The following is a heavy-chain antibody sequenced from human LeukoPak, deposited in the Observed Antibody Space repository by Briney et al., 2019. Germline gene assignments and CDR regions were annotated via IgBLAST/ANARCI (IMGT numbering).Heavy chain of an antibody. CDR1: GGSIRSYH. Sequence: SETLSLTCSVSGGSIRSYHRSWIRQPPGKGLEWIGYISYSGSTNYNPSLKSRVTISEDTSKNQFSLKLSSVTAADTAVYYCAGFPYYDFWSGFPTWGQGTMVTVSS. D-gene: IGHD3-3*01. J-gene: IGHJ3*01. CDR2: ISYSGST. CDR3: AGFPYYDFWSGFPT. V-gene: IGHV4-59*01.